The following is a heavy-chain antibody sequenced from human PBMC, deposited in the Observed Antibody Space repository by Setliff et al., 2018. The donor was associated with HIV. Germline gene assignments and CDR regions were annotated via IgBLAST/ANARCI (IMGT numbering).Heavy chain of an antibody. V-gene: IGHV5-51*01. CDR1: GDKSMTYW. CDR2: IYPGDSDT. Sequence: GESLKISCKASGDKSMTYWIGWVRQMPGKGLEWMGIIYPGDSDTRYSPSFQVQVIISADKSSSTAYLQWSSLKASDTAMYYCARPSSIAANDAFDIWGKGTMVTASS. D-gene: IGHD6-6*01. CDR3: ARPSSIAANDAFDI. J-gene: IGHJ3*02.